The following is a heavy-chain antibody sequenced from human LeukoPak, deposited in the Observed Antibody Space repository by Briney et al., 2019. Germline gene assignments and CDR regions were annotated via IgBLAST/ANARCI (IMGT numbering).Heavy chain of an antibody. CDR2: IYYDARNK. D-gene: IGHD6-19*01. J-gene: IGHJ4*02. CDR1: GFTFSNYG. CDR3: ASGGGWVFFN. Sequence: GRSLRLSCAASGFTFSNYGMHWVRQAPGKGLEWVALIYYDARNKYSADSVKGRFTISRDNSQNTVFLQMNSLRVDDTAVYYCASGGGWVFFNWGQGTLVTVSS. V-gene: IGHV3-33*01.